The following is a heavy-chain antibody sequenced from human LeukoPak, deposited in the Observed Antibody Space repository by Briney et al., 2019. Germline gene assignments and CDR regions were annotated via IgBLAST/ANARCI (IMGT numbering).Heavy chain of an antibody. CDR3: ASGSGH. J-gene: IGHJ4*02. CDR2: ISSSGSAK. Sequence: GGSLRLSCAATGFTFSNYGLNWVRQAPGKGLEWVSHISSSGSAKYYADSVKGRFTISRDNAKNSLYLQMNSLRDEDTAVFYCASGSGHWGQGTLVTVSS. D-gene: IGHD2-2*03. V-gene: IGHV3-48*02. CDR1: GFTFSNYG.